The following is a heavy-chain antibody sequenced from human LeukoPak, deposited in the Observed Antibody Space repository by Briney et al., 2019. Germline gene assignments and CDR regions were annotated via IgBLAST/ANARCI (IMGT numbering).Heavy chain of an antibody. Sequence: SGTLSLTCAVSGGSISSSNWWSWVRQPPGKGLEWIGEIYHSGSTNYNPSLKSRVTISVDKSKNQFSLKLSSVTAADTAVYYCASFRYSSSWNWFDPWGREPWSPSPQ. CDR3: ASFRYSSSWNWFDP. V-gene: IGHV4-4*02. CDR2: IYHSGST. CDR1: GGSISSSNW. J-gene: IGHJ5*02. D-gene: IGHD6-13*01.